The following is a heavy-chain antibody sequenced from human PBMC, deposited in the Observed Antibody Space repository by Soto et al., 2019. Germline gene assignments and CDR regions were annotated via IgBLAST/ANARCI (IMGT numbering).Heavy chain of an antibody. D-gene: IGHD5-12*01. CDR3: ARVPPGGYSGYDSAFDI. CDR2: IGTAGDT. V-gene: IGHV3-13*04. Sequence: GGSLRLSCAASGFTFTKYDMHWVRQGTGEGLEWVSTIGTAGDTYYPGSVKGRFTISRDNAKNSLYLQMNSLRAEDTALYYCARVPPGGYSGYDSAFDIWGQGTMVTVSS. J-gene: IGHJ3*02. CDR1: GFTFTKYD.